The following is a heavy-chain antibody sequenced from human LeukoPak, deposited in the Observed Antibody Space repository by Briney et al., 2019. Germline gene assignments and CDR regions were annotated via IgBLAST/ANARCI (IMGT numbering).Heavy chain of an antibody. V-gene: IGHV3-30*02. CDR1: GFFFRSYG. CDR2: IQYDGSNK. Sequence: GGSLRLSCEASGFFFRSYGLHWVRQAPGKGLEWVAFIQYDGSNKYYADSVKGRFTISRDNSKNTLFLQMNSLRAEDTAVYYCAKDGLGHSSGWCSNWFDPWGQGTLVTVSS. D-gene: IGHD6-19*01. J-gene: IGHJ5*02. CDR3: AKDGLGHSSGWCSNWFDP.